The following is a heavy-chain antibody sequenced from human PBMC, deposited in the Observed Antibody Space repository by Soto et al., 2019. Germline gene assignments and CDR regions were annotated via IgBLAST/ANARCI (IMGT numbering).Heavy chain of an antibody. CDR2: ISSSSSYT. V-gene: IGHV3-11*06. CDR3: ARERGDWTPYYYYGMDV. Sequence: GGSLRLSCAASGFTFSDYYMSWIRQAPGKGLEWVSYISSSSSYTNYADSVKGRFTISRDNAKNSLYLQMNSLRAEDTAVYYCARERGDWTPYYYYGMDVWGQGITVTVSS. D-gene: IGHD1-1*01. J-gene: IGHJ6*02. CDR1: GFTFSDYY.